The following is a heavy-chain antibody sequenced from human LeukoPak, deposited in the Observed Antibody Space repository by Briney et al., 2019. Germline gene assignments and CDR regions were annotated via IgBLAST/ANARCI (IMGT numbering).Heavy chain of an antibody. CDR2: ISSSSAYI. CDR1: GFTFSSYG. CDR3: ARTQSGVPSFDL. Sequence: PGGSLRLSCAASGFTFSSYGMNWVRQAPGKGLEWVSSISSSSAYIYYAGSVKGRFTISRDNAKYSLHLQMNSLRVEDTAVYYCARTQSGVPSFDLWGQGTMVTVSS. V-gene: IGHV3-21*01. D-gene: IGHD2-8*01. J-gene: IGHJ3*01.